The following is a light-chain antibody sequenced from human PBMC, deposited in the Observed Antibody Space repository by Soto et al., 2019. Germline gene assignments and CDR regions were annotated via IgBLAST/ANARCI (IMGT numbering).Light chain of an antibody. CDR1: SSNIGAGYD. CDR2: GNK. Sequence: QSVLTQPPSVSGAPGQRVTISCTGSSSNIGAGYDVHWYQQLPGTAPKLLMFGNKNRPSGVSDRFSGSRSDTSASLAITGXXXXXXXXYYCQSYDVRLSAVVFGGGTKL. V-gene: IGLV1-40*01. J-gene: IGLJ2*01. CDR3: QSYDVRLSAVV.